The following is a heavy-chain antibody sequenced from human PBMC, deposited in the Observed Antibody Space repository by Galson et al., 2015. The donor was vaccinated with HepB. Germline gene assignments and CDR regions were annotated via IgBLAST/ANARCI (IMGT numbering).Heavy chain of an antibody. D-gene: IGHD3-10*01. J-gene: IGHJ2*01. V-gene: IGHV3-48*02. CDR1: GFTFSTYT. Sequence: SLRLSCAASGFTFSTYTMNWVRQAPGKGLESVSYISSTGTTIYYADSVKGRFIVSRDNAQNSLDLQMNSLRDEDKAVYYCARVFFGSGNSPAYWYFDLWGRGTLVTVSS. CDR3: ARVFFGSGNSPAYWYFDL. CDR2: ISSTGTTI.